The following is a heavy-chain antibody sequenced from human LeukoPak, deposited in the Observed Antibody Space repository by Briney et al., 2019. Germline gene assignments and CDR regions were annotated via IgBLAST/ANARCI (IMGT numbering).Heavy chain of an antibody. CDR2: INPNSGGT. CDR3: ARGIVVVVPATLTYFDL. V-gene: IGHV1-2*02. Sequence: ASVKVSCKASGYTFTGYYMHWVRQAPGQGLEWMGWINPNSGGTNYAQKFQGRVTMARDTSIGTAYMELSRLRSDDTAVYYCARGIVVVVPATLTYFDLWGRGTLVTVSS. J-gene: IGHJ2*01. CDR1: GYTFTGYY. D-gene: IGHD2-15*01.